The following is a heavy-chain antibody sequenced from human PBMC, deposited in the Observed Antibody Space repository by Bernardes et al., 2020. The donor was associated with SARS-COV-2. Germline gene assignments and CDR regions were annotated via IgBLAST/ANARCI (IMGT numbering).Heavy chain of an antibody. Sequence: ASVKVSCKVSGSTLSFFSIHWVRQTPGKGLEWIGGYNPADGETMFAQNLQGRATMSEDTSTDTAYMELTSLKSEDTATYYCAILVRGGAFDAWGQGTKVTVS. CDR2: YNPADGET. V-gene: IGHV1-24*01. CDR1: GSTLSFFS. D-gene: IGHD3-3*01. J-gene: IGHJ3*01. CDR3: AILVRGGAFDA.